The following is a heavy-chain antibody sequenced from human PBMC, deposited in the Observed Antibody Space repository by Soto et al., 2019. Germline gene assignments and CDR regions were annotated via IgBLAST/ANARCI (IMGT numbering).Heavy chain of an antibody. CDR1: GGALSSSSYY. J-gene: IGHJ6*02. D-gene: IGHD4-4*01. Sequence: SETLSLTCTVSGGALSSSSYYWGWIRQPPGKGLEWIGSIYYSWSTYYNPSLKSRVTISVDTSKNQFSLKLSSVTAADTAVYYCASKVIDRAAYYYYGMDVWGQRTTVPVSS. CDR2: IYYSWST. CDR3: ASKVIDRAAYYYYGMDV. V-gene: IGHV4-39*01.